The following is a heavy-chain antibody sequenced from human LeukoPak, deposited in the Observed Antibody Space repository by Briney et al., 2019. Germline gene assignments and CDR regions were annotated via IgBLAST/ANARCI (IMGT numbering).Heavy chain of an antibody. Sequence: GGSLRLSCAASGFTFSPYSMNWVRQAPGKGLEGVSSISSSSSYVYYADSVKGRFTISRDNAKNSLYLQMNSLRAEDTAVYYCARDNYVWGSYRYDYFDYWGQGTLVTVSS. CDR3: ARDNYVWGSYRYDYFDY. D-gene: IGHD3-16*02. J-gene: IGHJ4*02. V-gene: IGHV3-21*01. CDR2: ISSSSSYV. CDR1: GFTFSPYS.